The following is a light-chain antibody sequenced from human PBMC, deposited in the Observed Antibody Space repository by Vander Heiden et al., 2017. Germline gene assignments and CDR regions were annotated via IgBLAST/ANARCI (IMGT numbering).Light chain of an antibody. V-gene: IGKV4-1*01. CDR1: QSVLSSFNSKNH. CDR2: WAS. J-gene: IGKJ1*01. Sequence: DIVLTQSPDSLAVSLGARATINCKSSQSVLSSFNSKNHLAWFRQKPRQPPGLLIYWASTRESGVPDRFSGSGSGTDFTLTISNMQAEDVAVYYCEQHSTKTFGQGTKVEIK. CDR3: EQHSTKT.